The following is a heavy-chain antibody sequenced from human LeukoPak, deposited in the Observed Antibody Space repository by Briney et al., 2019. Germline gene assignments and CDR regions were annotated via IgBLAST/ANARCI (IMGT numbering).Heavy chain of an antibody. D-gene: IGHD6-6*01. V-gene: IGHV3-21*01. CDR2: ISGSGSYI. J-gene: IGHJ6*03. Sequence: PGGSLRLSCAASGFTFSSYNMNWVRQAPGKGLEWVSSISGSGSYIYYSDSVKGRFTISRDNAKNSLYLQMNSLRAEDTAVYFCARGLVGWNYFYYYYMDVWGKGTTVTGSS. CDR3: ARGLVGWNYFYYYYMDV. CDR1: GFTFSSYN.